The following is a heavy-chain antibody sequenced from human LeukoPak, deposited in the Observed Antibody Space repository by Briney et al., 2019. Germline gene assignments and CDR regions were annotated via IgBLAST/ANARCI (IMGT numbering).Heavy chain of an antibody. CDR3: SRALGDTANVPQYDFDY. Sequence: PGGSLRLSCAASGFTFSSYTMNWARQAPGKWLEWVSSISSSSSYIYYADSVKGRFTISRDNAKNSLYLQMNSLRAEDTAVYYCSRALGDTANVPQYDFDYLGQGTLVTVSS. J-gene: IGHJ4*02. D-gene: IGHD5-18*01. V-gene: IGHV3-21*01. CDR1: GFTFSSYT. CDR2: ISSSSSYI.